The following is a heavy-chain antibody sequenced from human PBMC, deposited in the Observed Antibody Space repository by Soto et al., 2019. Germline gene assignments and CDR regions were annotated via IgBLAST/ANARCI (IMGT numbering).Heavy chain of an antibody. CDR1: GFTFRNFA. CDR3: AKGMYYYDSSGYRLFDY. CDR2: FSVSGGTT. V-gene: IGHV3-23*01. J-gene: IGHJ4*02. Sequence: EVHLLDSGGGLIQPGGSLRLSCAASGFTFRNFAMNWVRQAPGKGLEWVSGFSVSGGTTYYADSVRGRFTVSRDNSKNSVFLQMNSLRAEDTAVYFCAKGMYYYDSSGYRLFDYWGQGTLVTVSS. D-gene: IGHD3-22*01.